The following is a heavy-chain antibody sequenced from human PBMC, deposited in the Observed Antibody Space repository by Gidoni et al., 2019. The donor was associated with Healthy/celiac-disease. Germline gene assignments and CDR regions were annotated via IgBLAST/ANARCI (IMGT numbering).Heavy chain of an antibody. V-gene: IGHV3-30*03. CDR2: ISYDGSNK. Sequence: QVQLVESGGGVVQPGRSLRLSCAPSGFTSSSYGMHWVRQAPGKGLEWVAVISYDGSNKYYADSVKGRFTISRDNSKNTLYLQMNSLRAEDTAVYYCARDSSSWDYGMDVWGQGTTVTVSS. CDR3: ARDSSSWDYGMDV. CDR1: GFTSSSYG. D-gene: IGHD6-13*01. J-gene: IGHJ6*02.